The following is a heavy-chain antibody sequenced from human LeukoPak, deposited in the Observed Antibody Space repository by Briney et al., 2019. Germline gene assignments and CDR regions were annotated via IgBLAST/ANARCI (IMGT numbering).Heavy chain of an antibody. D-gene: IGHD3-22*01. CDR1: GGTFISYA. Sequence: SVKVSCKASGGTFISYAISWVRQAPGQGLEWMGGIIPIFGTANYAQKFQGRVTITADESTSTAYMELSSLRSEDTAVYYCARDKSPYYYDSSGYYFDYWGQGTLVTVSS. CDR2: IIPIFGTA. J-gene: IGHJ4*02. CDR3: ARDKSPYYYDSSGYYFDY. V-gene: IGHV1-69*13.